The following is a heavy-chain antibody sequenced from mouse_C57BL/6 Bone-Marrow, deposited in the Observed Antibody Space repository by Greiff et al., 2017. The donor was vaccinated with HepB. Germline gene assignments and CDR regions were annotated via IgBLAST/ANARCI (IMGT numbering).Heavy chain of an antibody. J-gene: IGHJ1*03. V-gene: IGHV5-2*01. CDR1: EYEFPSHD. CDR2: INSDGGST. Sequence: EVKLMESGGGLVQPGESLKLSCESNEYEFPSHDMSWVRQTPEKRLELVAAINSDGGSTYYPDTMERRFIISRDNTKKTLYLQMSSLRSEDTAVYYCARVYDGYWYFDVWGKGTTVTVSS. CDR3: ARVYDGYWYFDV. D-gene: IGHD2-3*01.